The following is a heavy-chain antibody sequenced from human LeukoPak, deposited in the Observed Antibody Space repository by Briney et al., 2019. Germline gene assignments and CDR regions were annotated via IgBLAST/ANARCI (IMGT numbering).Heavy chain of an antibody. V-gene: IGHV3-7*01. Sequence: RTGGSLRLSCTASAFTFSDYWMTWVRQAPGKGLEWVANIKQDGSAKYYVDSVKGRFTISRDNAKNSLYLQMDSLRVEDTATYYCARWRGSTSERSDYWGQGTLVTVSS. J-gene: IGHJ4*02. CDR3: ARWRGSTSERSDY. CDR2: IKQDGSAK. CDR1: AFTFSDYW. D-gene: IGHD2-2*01.